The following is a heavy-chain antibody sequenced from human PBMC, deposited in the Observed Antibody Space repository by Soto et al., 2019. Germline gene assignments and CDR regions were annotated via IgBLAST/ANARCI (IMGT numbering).Heavy chain of an antibody. D-gene: IGHD3-22*01. CDR2: IYSGGST. Sequence: EVQVVESGGGLVQPGGSLRLSCAASGFTVSNNYMTWVRQAPGKGLEWVSVIYSGGSTYYADSVKGRFTISRDNSKNTLYLQMNSLRAEDTAVYYCARDRYYESSGYYSLHYWGQGTLVTVSS. V-gene: IGHV3-66*01. J-gene: IGHJ4*02. CDR1: GFTVSNNY. CDR3: ARDRYYESSGYYSLHY.